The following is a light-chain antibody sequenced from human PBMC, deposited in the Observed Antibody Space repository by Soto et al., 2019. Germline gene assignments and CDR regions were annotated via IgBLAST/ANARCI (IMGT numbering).Light chain of an antibody. CDR2: DTS. CDR3: QQRTEWPPVT. CDR1: QSVSAY. J-gene: IGKJ5*01. Sequence: EIVLTQSPATLSLSPGERATLSCRASQSVSAYVAWYQQKPGQAPRLLIFDTSNRATGVPARFSGSGSGTDFSLTISSLEPEDFAVYYCQQRTEWPPVTFGQGTRLEI. V-gene: IGKV3-11*01.